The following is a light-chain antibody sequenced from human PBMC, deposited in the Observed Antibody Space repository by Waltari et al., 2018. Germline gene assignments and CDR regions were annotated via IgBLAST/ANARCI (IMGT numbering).Light chain of an antibody. J-gene: IGLJ3*02. CDR3: ETGGHGTWV. CDR2: VNSDGSH. V-gene: IGLV4-69*01. Sequence: QAGEGPRFLMEVNSDGSHRKGDDIPDRFSGSGYGPGRYLTIPSLQSEDEADYYCETGGHGTWVFGGGTKLTVL.